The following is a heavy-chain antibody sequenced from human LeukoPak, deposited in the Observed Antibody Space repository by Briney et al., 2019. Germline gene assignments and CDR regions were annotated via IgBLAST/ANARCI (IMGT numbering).Heavy chain of an antibody. J-gene: IGHJ6*03. CDR1: GYTFTSYG. CDR2: ISAYNGNT. CDR3: ARTVVTSYYYYYYMDV. D-gene: IGHD4-23*01. Sequence: GASVKVSCKASGYTFTSYGISWVRQAPGQGLEWMGWISAYNGNTNYAQQLQGRVTMTTDTSTSTAYMELRSLRSDDTAVYYCARTVVTSYYYYYYMDVWGKGTTVTVSS. V-gene: IGHV1-18*01.